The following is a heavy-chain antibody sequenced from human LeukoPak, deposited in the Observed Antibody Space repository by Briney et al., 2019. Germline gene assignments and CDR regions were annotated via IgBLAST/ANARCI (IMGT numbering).Heavy chain of an antibody. CDR1: GFTFSGSA. V-gene: IGHV3-73*01. CDR2: IRSKANSYAT. CDR3: TRLAHDTGAFDI. D-gene: IGHD1-1*01. J-gene: IGHJ3*02. Sequence: GGSLRLSCAASGFTFSGSAMHWVRQASGKGLEWVGRIRSKANSYATAYAASVKGRFTISRDDSKNTAYLQMNSLKTEDTAVYYCTRLAHDTGAFDIWGQGTTVTVSS.